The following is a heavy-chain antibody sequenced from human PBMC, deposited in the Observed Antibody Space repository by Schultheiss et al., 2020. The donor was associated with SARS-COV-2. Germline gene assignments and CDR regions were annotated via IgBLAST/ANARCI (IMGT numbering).Heavy chain of an antibody. CDR1: GASISSYY. CDR3: ARKYPVVGLEWSR. V-gene: IGHV4-59*01. D-gene: IGHD3-3*01. Sequence: SQTLSLTCSVSGASISSYYWTWLRQPPGKGLEWIGYSYYTGSTHYNPSLKSRVAISVDTSKNQFSLNLTSVTAADTAIYYCARKYPVVGLEWSRWGQGTLVTVSS. J-gene: IGHJ4*02. CDR2: SYYTGST.